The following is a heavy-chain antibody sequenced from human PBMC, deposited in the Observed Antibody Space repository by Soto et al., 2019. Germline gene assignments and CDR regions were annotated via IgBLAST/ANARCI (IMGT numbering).Heavy chain of an antibody. J-gene: IGHJ6*02. CDR3: AKSAAGTTGGGGMDV. V-gene: IGHV1-46*01. CDR1: GYTFTSYY. Sequence: ASVKVSCKASGYTFTSYYMHWVRQAPGQGLEWMGIINPSGGSTSYAQKFQGRVTMTRDTSTSTVYMELSSLRSEDTAVYYCAKSAAGTTGGGGMDVWGQGTTVTVSS. CDR2: INPSGGST. D-gene: IGHD6-13*01.